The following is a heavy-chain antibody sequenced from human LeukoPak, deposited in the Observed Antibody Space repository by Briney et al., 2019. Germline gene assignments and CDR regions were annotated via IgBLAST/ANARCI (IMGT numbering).Heavy chain of an antibody. D-gene: IGHD3-22*01. Sequence: GASVKVSCKVSGYTFTGYYMHWVRQAPGQGLEWMGWINPNSGGTNYAQKFQGRVTMTRDTSISTAYMELSRLRSDDTAVYYCARVYDSSGYYPSGFDYWGQGTLVTVSS. CDR2: INPNSGGT. CDR3: ARVYDSSGYYPSGFDY. CDR1: GYTFTGYY. J-gene: IGHJ4*02. V-gene: IGHV1-2*02.